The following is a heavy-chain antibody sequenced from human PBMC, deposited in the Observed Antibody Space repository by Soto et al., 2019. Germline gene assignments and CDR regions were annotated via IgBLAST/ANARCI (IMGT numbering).Heavy chain of an antibody. CDR3: ARVGLGGDSDY. CDR2: ISAYNGNT. J-gene: IGHJ4*02. D-gene: IGHD2-15*01. V-gene: IGHV1-18*04. Sequence: ASVKVSCKTSGYTFTSHGISWVRWAPGQGLEWMGWISAYNGNTNYAQKLQGRVTMTTDTSTSTAYMELRSLRSDDTAVYYCARVGLGGDSDYWGQGTLVTVSS. CDR1: GYTFTSHG.